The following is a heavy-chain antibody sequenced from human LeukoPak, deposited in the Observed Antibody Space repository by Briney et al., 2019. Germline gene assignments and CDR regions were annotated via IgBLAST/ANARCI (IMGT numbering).Heavy chain of an antibody. V-gene: IGHV1-69*05. CDR2: IIPIFGTA. D-gene: IGHD2-2*01. J-gene: IGHJ6*03. Sequence: SVKVSCKPSGGTFSSYAISWVRQAPGQGLEWMGGIIPIFGTANYAQKFQGRVTITTDESTSTAYMELSSLRSEDTAVYYCARDAGYCSSTSCYLRDRYYYYYMDVWGKGTTVTVSS. CDR3: ARDAGYCSSTSCYLRDRYYYYYMDV. CDR1: GGTFSSYA.